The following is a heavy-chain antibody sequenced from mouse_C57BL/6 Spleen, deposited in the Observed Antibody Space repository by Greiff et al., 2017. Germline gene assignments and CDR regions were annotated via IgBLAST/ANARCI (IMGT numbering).Heavy chain of an antibody. Sequence: VMLVESGPELVKPGASVKISCKASGYAFSSSWMNWVKQRPGKGLEWIGRIYPGDGDTNYNGKFKGKATLTADKSSSTAYMQLSSLTSEDSAVYFCAWSTVVRWYFDVWGTGTTVTVSS. J-gene: IGHJ1*03. D-gene: IGHD1-1*01. V-gene: IGHV1-82*01. CDR2: IYPGDGDT. CDR1: GYAFSSSW. CDR3: AWSTVVRWYFDV.